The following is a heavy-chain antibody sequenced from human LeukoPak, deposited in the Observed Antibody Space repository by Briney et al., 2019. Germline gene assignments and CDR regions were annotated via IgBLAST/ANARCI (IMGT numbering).Heavy chain of an antibody. D-gene: IGHD3-3*01. Sequence: GGSLGLSCEASGFTFSSYAMHWVRQAPGKGLEWVAVISYDGSNKYYTDSVKGRFTISRDNSKNTLYLQMNSLRAEDTAVYYCARGHDFFDYWGQGTLVTVSS. V-gene: IGHV3-30-3*01. CDR3: ARGHDFFDY. CDR2: ISYDGSNK. CDR1: GFTFSSYA. J-gene: IGHJ4*02.